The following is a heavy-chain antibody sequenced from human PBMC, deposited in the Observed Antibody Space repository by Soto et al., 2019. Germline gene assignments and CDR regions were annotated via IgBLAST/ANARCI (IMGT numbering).Heavy chain of an antibody. Sequence: PSQTLSLTCAVYGGSFNGYYWSWIRQPPGKALEWIGEINHSGSTNYNPSLKSLVTISVDTSKTQFSLKMSSVTAADTAVYYCARGPKRVVGANRPRSQFDYWGQGTLVTVSS. CDR3: ARGPKRVVGANRPRSQFDY. CDR1: GGSFNGYY. CDR2: INHSGST. J-gene: IGHJ4*02. V-gene: IGHV4-34*01. D-gene: IGHD1-26*01.